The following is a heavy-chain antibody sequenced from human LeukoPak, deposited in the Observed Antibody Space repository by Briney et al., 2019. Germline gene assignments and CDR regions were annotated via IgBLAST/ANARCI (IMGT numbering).Heavy chain of an antibody. D-gene: IGHD3-10*01. CDR3: TSLGRGDY. CDR2: ISYDGSNK. V-gene: IGHV3-30*03. CDR1: GFTFSSYG. J-gene: IGHJ4*02. Sequence: GGSLRLSCAASGFTFSSYGMHWVRQAPGKGLEWVAVISYDGSNKYYADSVKGRSTISRDNSKNTLYLQMNSLRAEDTAVYYCTSLGRGDYWGQGTLVTVSS.